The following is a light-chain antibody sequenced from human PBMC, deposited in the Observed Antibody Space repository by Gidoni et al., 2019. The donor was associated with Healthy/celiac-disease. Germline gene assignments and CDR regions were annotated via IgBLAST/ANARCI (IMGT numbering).Light chain of an antibody. CDR1: QGISSW. CDR2: AAS. Sequence: DIQLTQSPSSVSASVGDRVTITCRASQGISSWLALYQQKPGKAPKLLIYAASSLQSGVPSRFSGSGSGTDFTLTISSLQPEDFATYYCQQANSFSITFGQGTRLGIK. CDR3: QQANSFSIT. J-gene: IGKJ5*01. V-gene: IGKV1-12*01.